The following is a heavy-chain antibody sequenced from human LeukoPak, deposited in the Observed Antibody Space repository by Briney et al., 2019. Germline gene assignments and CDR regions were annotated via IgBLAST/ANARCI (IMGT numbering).Heavy chain of an antibody. Sequence: GGSLRLSCAASGFTVSTNYMSWVRQAPGNGLEWVSVIYSGGTTYYADSVKGRFTISRDNSKNTLYLQMNSLRAEDTAVYYCARDIREWSGTYYPDYWGQGTLVTVSS. J-gene: IGHJ4*02. D-gene: IGHD3-3*01. V-gene: IGHV3-53*01. CDR3: ARDIREWSGTYYPDY. CDR2: IYSGGTT. CDR1: GFTVSTNY.